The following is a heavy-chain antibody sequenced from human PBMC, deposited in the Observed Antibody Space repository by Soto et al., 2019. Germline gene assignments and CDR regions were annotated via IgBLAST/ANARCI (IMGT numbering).Heavy chain of an antibody. CDR1: GDSISSGDYY. D-gene: IGHD2-15*01. V-gene: IGHV4-30-4*01. Sequence: SETLSLTCTVSGDSISSGDYYWSWIRQPPGKGLEWIGYIYYTGSTYYNPSLKSRVTISVDTSKNQLSLKLSSVTAADPAIYSCARDKYGYWDIQYCCQGPLLTVS. CDR2: IYYTGST. CDR3: ARDKYGYWDIQY. J-gene: IGHJ4*02.